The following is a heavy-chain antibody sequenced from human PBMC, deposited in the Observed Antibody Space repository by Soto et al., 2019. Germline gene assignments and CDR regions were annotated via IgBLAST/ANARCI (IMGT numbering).Heavy chain of an antibody. CDR2: ISAYNGDT. CDR3: ARGVDTSGDSVGDAAEL. J-gene: IGHJ2*01. CDR1: GYKFSNHD. Sequence: ASVTVSCKASGYKFSNHDFSWVRQAPGQGLEWMGMISAYNGDTNYAQNLQGRVTLTTDTSTSTAYMELRSLRSDDTAVYYCARGVDTSGDSVGDAAELWG. V-gene: IGHV1-18*01. D-gene: IGHD2-21*01.